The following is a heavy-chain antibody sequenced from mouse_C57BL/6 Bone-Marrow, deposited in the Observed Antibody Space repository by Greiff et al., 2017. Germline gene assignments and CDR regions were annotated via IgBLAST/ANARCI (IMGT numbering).Heavy chain of an antibody. Sequence: VQLQQSGAELVRPGASVTLSCKASGYTFTDYEMHWVKQTPVHGLEWIGAIDPETGGTAYNQKFKGKAILTADKSSSTAYMELRSLTSEDSAVYYCTRRGEFITTVVEDYWGQGTTLTVSS. CDR1: GYTFTDYE. V-gene: IGHV1-15*01. J-gene: IGHJ2*01. CDR3: TRRGEFITTVVEDY. D-gene: IGHD1-1*01. CDR2: IDPETGGT.